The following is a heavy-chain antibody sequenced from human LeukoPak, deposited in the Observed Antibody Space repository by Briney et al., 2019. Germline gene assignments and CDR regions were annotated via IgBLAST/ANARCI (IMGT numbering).Heavy chain of an antibody. CDR2: IYTSGST. Sequence: SETLSLTCTVSGGSISSGSYYWSWIRQPAGKGLEWIGRIYTSGSTNYNPSLKSRVTISVDTSKNQFSLKMTSVTAADTAVYYCARIAAAGTGFDYWAREPWSPSPQ. CDR1: GGSISSGSYY. J-gene: IGHJ4*02. V-gene: IGHV4-61*02. CDR3: ARIAAAGTGFDY. D-gene: IGHD6-13*01.